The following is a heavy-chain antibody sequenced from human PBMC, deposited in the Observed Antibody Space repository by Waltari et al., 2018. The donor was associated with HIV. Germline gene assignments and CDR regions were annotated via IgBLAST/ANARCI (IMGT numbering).Heavy chain of an antibody. CDR1: GNTFTGYY. Sequence: QVQLVQSGAEVKKPGASVKVSCQASGNTFTGYYMNWVRQAPGQGLEWMGWINPDNGGTKYAQKFQGRVTMTRDTSISTAYMELSRLRSDDTAVYYCARDICNGGSCYSYYFDYWGQGTLVTVSS. D-gene: IGHD2-15*01. J-gene: IGHJ4*02. CDR2: INPDNGGT. V-gene: IGHV1-2*02. CDR3: ARDICNGGSCYSYYFDY.